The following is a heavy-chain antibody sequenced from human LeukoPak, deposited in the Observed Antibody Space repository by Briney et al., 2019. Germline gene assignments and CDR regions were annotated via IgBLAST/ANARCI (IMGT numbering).Heavy chain of an antibody. Sequence: SETLSLTCTVSGGSFSTYYWSWIRQPPGKGLEWIGRIYTSGSTNYNPSLKSRVTMSVDTSKNQFSLKLSSVTAADTAVYYCAREETYYDYVWGSYRYRFDPWGQGTLVTVSS. CDR3: AREETYYDYVWGSYRYRFDP. J-gene: IGHJ5*02. D-gene: IGHD3-16*02. V-gene: IGHV4-4*07. CDR1: GGSFSTYY. CDR2: IYTSGST.